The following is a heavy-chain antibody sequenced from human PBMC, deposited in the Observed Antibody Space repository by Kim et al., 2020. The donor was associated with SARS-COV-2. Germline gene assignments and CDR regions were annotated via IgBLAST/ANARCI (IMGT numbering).Heavy chain of an antibody. CDR2: IIPIFGTA. CDR3: ASRDDYVWGSYRYGMDV. CDR1: GGTFSSYA. Sequence: SVKVSCKASGGTFSSYAISWVRQAPGQGLEWMGGIIPIFGTANYAQKFQGRVTITADESTSTAYMELSSLRSEDTAVYYCASRDDYVWGSYRYGMDVWGQGTTVTVSS. J-gene: IGHJ6*02. V-gene: IGHV1-69*13. D-gene: IGHD3-16*02.